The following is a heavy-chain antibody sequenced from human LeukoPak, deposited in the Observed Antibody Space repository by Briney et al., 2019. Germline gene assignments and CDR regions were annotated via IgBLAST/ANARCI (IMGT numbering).Heavy chain of an antibody. CDR2: ISGGGGST. D-gene: IGHD2-15*01. CDR3: AKDTSRSGGSFGAFDI. CDR1: GFTFSSYA. V-gene: IGHV3-23*01. J-gene: IGHJ3*02. Sequence: GGSLRLSCAASGFTFSSYAMSWVRQAPGKGLEWVSGISGGGGSTYYADSVKGRFTISRDNSRNTLYLQMNSLRAEDTAVYYCAKDTSRSGGSFGAFDIWGQGTMVTVSS.